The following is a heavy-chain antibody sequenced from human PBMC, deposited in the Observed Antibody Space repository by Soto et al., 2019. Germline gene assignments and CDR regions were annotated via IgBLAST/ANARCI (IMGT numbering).Heavy chain of an antibody. CDR1: GGSISSGGYY. Sequence: SETLSLTCTVSGGSISSGGYYWTWIRQHPGKGLEWIGYIHYSGGTHYNPSLKSRVTISVDTSKNQFSLKLSSVTAADTAVYYCGRGNSAARPHYWGQGTLVTVSS. V-gene: IGHV4-31*03. J-gene: IGHJ4*02. CDR2: IHYSGGT. CDR3: GRGNSAARPHY. D-gene: IGHD6-6*01.